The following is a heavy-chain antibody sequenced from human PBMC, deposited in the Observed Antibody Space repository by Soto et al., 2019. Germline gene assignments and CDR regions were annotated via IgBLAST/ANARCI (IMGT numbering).Heavy chain of an antibody. CDR1: GFTVSSNY. J-gene: IGHJ4*02. V-gene: IGHV3-53*01. CDR2: IYSGGST. Sequence: PGGSLRLSCAASGFTVSSNYMSWVRQAPGKGLEWVSVIYSGGSTYYADSVKGRFTISRDNAKNSLYLQMNSLGAEDTAVYYCARPQNPSGWYHGGYWGQGT. D-gene: IGHD6-19*01. CDR3: ARPQNPSGWYHGGY.